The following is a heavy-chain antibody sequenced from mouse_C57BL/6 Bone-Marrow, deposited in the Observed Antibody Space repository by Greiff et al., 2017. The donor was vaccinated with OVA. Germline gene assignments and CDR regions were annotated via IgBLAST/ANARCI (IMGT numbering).Heavy chain of an antibody. J-gene: IGHJ2*01. D-gene: IGHD1-1*01. CDR1: GFNIKDDY. CDR3: TLYCSSSLFDY. V-gene: IGHV14-4*01. Sequence: EVQGVESGAELVRPGASVKLSCTASGFNIKDDYMHWVKQRPEQGLEWIGWIDPENGDTEYASKFQGKATITADTSSNTAYLQLSSLTSEDTAVYYCTLYCSSSLFDYWGQGTTLTVSS. CDR2: IDPENGDT.